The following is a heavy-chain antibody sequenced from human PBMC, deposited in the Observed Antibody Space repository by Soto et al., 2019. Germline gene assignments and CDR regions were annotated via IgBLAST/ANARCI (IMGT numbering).Heavy chain of an antibody. J-gene: IGHJ4*02. CDR3: ARAVLPATAPFDY. Sequence: QVQLPESGPRLVKPSEPLYLTCIVSGGSISSYYWSWIRQPPGKGLEWIGYIYDSGSTNYNPSLKSRVTISVDTSKNQFSLKLSSVTAADTAVYYCARAVLPATAPFDYWGQGTLVTVSS. D-gene: IGHD2-2*01. V-gene: IGHV4-59*01. CDR1: GGSISSYY. CDR2: IYDSGST.